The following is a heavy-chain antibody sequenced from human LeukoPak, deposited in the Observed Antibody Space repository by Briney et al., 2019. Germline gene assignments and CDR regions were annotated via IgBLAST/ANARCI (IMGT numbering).Heavy chain of an antibody. CDR2: ISWNSGSI. Sequence: PGGSLRLSCAASGFTFDDYAMHWVRQAPGKGLEWVSGISWNSGSIGYADSVKGRFTISRDNAKNSLYLQMNSLRAEDTALYYCAKGWSYDSSGYYDYWGQGTLVTVSS. D-gene: IGHD3-22*01. V-gene: IGHV3-9*01. J-gene: IGHJ4*02. CDR1: GFTFDDYA. CDR3: AKGWSYDSSGYYDY.